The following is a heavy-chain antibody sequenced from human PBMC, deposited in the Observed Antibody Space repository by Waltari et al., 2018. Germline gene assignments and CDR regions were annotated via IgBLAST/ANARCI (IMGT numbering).Heavy chain of an antibody. Sequence: QVQLQESGPGLVKPSETMYLTCAVYGYSISSGYYWGWIRQPPGKGLEWIGSIYHRGSTYYNPSLKSRVPISVDTSKNQLSLKLSSVTAADTAVYYCARLGSHSSSYVDYSGQGTLVTVSS. CDR3: ARLGSHSSSYVDY. J-gene: IGHJ4*02. D-gene: IGHD6-13*01. CDR2: IYHRGST. V-gene: IGHV4-38-2*01. CDR1: GYSISSGYY.